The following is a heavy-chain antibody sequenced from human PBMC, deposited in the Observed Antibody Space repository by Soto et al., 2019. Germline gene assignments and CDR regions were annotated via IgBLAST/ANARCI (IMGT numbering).Heavy chain of an antibody. CDR3: ARAEYYDYVWGSYRYRPNYFDY. Sequence: SETLSLTCAVYGGSFSGYYWSWIRQPPGKGLEWIGEINHSGSTNYNPSLKSRVTISVDTSKNQFSLKLSSVTAADTAVYYCARAEYYDYVWGSYRYRPNYFDYWGQGTLVTVSS. CDR1: GGSFSGYY. V-gene: IGHV4-34*01. CDR2: INHSGST. J-gene: IGHJ4*02. D-gene: IGHD3-16*02.